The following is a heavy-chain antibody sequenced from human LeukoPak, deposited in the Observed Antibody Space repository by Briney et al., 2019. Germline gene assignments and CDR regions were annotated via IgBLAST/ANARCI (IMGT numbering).Heavy chain of an antibody. J-gene: IGHJ5*02. CDR2: IYYSGST. CDR1: GGSISSSSYY. V-gene: IGHV4-39*01. CDR3: ARHGGFCSSTSCCGVWFDP. Sequence: SETLSLTCTASGGSISSSSYYWGWIRQPPGKGLEWIGSIYYSGSTYYNPSLKSRVTISIDTSKNQFSLKVSSVTAADTAVYYCARHGGFCSSTSCCGVWFDPWGQGTLVTVSS. D-gene: IGHD2-2*01.